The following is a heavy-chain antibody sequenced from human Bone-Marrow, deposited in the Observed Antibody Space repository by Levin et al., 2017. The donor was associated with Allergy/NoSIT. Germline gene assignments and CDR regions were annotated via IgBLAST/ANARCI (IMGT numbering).Heavy chain of an antibody. CDR2: TSSDGSNT. D-gene: IGHD3-10*01. CDR1: GFTFISYA. Sequence: LSLTCAASGFTFISYAMHWVRQAPGKGLEWVAVTSSDGSNTFYADSVKGRFTISRDNSKSTLYLQMNSLRVEDTALDYCAKVGGSGTYLRWSFDSWGQGTLVTVSS. CDR3: AKVGGSGTYLRWSFDS. J-gene: IGHJ4*02. V-gene: IGHV3-30*18.